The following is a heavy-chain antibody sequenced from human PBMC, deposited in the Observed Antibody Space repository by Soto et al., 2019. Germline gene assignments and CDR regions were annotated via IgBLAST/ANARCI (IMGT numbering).Heavy chain of an antibody. CDR3: AKDGGDAGTDY. Sequence: PGGSLRLSCAASGFTFSIYGMHWFRQAPGKGLEWVAVISYDGSNKYYADSVKGRFTISRDNSKNTLYLQMNSLRAEDTAVYYCAKDGGDAGTDYWGQGTLVTVSS. J-gene: IGHJ4*02. CDR1: GFTFSIYG. D-gene: IGHD6-13*01. CDR2: ISYDGSNK. V-gene: IGHV3-30*18.